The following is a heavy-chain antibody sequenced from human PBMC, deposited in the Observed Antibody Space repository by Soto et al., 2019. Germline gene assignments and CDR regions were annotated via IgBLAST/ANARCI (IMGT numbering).Heavy chain of an antibody. CDR3: GKERRGSGWSVCNF. J-gene: IGHJ4*02. CDR2: ISGSGDSA. CDR1: GFIFRDYA. D-gene: IGHD6-19*01. Sequence: GSLRLSCAASGFIFRDYAMNWVRQAPGEGLEWVSDISGSGDSARYADSVKGRFTSSRDNSRNTLYLQINSLRVDDTAVYYCGKERRGSGWSVCNFWGQGTLVTVS. V-gene: IGHV3-23*01.